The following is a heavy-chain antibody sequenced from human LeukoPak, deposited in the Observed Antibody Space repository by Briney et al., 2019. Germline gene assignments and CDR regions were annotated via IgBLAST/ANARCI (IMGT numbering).Heavy chain of an antibody. D-gene: IGHD6-13*01. CDR2: INHSGST. CDR3: ARGQVYSGKIDP. J-gene: IGHJ5*02. V-gene: IGHV4-34*01. CDR1: GFTFSSYW. Sequence: GSLRLSCAASGFTFSSYWMSWVRQPPGKGLEWIGEINHSGSTNYNPSLKSRVTISVDTSKNQFSLKLSSVTAADTAVYYCARGQVYSGKIDPWGQGTLVTVSS.